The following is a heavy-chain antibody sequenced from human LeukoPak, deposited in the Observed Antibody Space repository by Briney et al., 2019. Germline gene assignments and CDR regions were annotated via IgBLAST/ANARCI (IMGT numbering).Heavy chain of an antibody. J-gene: IGHJ4*02. CDR1: GFTFSSYA. Sequence: GGSLRLSCAASGFTFSSYAMSWVRQAPGKGLEWVSAISGSGGSTYYADSVKGRFTISRDNSKNTLYLQMNSLRAEDTAVYYCAQSPPSPFWSGYYYFDYWGQGTLVTVSS. V-gene: IGHV3-23*01. D-gene: IGHD3-3*01. CDR3: AQSPPSPFWSGYYYFDY. CDR2: ISGSGGST.